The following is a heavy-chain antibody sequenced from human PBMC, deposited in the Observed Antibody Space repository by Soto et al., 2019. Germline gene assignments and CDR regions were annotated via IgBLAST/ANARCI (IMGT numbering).Heavy chain of an antibody. J-gene: IGHJ6*02. CDR1: GGSARVGGNY. D-gene: IGHD3-10*01. CDR3: ARDRRFGTNSLYGMDV. Sequence: QVQLQESGPGRVKPSETLSLTCTAPGGSARVGGNYGTWIRRPQGKGLEWIGYIYYSGSTNYNPSLKSRVTISVDTSKNQFSLKLSSVTAADTAVYYCARDRRFGTNSLYGMDVWGQGTTVTVSS. CDR2: IYYSGST. V-gene: IGHV4-61*08.